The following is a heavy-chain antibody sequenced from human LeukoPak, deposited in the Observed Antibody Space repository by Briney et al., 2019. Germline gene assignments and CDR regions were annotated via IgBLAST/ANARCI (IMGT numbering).Heavy chain of an antibody. Sequence: SETLSLTYTVSGGSINNYYWIWIRQPPGKGLEWIGYIYYRGSTNYNPSLKSRVTFSVDTSKNQFSLKLDSVTAADTAVYYWARGGDDDDLRYFDYWGQGTLVTVSS. CDR2: IYYRGST. D-gene: IGHD3-10*01. V-gene: IGHV4-59*01. J-gene: IGHJ4*02. CDR1: GGSINNYY. CDR3: ARGGDDDDLRYFDY.